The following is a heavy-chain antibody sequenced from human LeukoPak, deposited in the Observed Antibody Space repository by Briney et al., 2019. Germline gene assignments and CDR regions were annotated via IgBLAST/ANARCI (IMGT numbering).Heavy chain of an antibody. V-gene: IGHV3-23*01. CDR2: ISSSGGRT. CDR1: GFIFRSYA. CDR3: AKADYYDSSGFDY. D-gene: IGHD3-22*01. J-gene: IGHJ4*02. Sequence: HPGGSLRLSCAASGFIFRSYAMSWVRQAPGKGLEWVSGISSSGGRTYYADSVKGRFTISRDNSKNTLYLQMNSLRAEDTAVYYCAKADYYDSSGFDYWGQGTLVTVSS.